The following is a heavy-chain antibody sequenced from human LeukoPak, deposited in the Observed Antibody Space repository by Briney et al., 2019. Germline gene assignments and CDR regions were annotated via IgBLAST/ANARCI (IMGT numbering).Heavy chain of an antibody. V-gene: IGHV4-59*08. D-gene: IGHD3-3*01. Sequence: SEPLSLTCTVSGGSISSYYWSWIRQPPGKGLEWIGYIYYSGSTNYNPSLKSRVTISVDTSKNQFSLKLSSVTASDTAVYYCARGRITICGVVTGALRIWAQGTMVTVSS. CDR1: GGSISSYY. J-gene: IGHJ3*02. CDR2: IYYSGST. CDR3: ARGRITICGVVTGALRI.